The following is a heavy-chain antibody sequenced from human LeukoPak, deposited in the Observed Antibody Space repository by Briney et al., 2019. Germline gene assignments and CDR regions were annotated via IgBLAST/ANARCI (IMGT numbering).Heavy chain of an antibody. CDR3: AKDMVVDIVVVVAAYFDY. J-gene: IGHJ4*02. V-gene: IGHV3-23*01. CDR2: ISGSGGST. CDR1: GFTFSSYA. D-gene: IGHD2-15*01. Sequence: GGSLRLSCAASGFTFSSYAMSWVCQAPGKGLEWVSAISGSGGSTYYADSVKGRFTISRDNSKNTLYLQMNSLRAEDTAVYYCAKDMVVDIVVVVAAYFDYWGQGTLVTVSS.